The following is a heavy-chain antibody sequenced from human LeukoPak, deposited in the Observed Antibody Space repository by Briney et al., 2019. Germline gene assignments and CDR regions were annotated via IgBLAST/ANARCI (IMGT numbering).Heavy chain of an antibody. CDR2: IKYDGSLK. D-gene: IGHD3-22*01. J-gene: IGHJ4*02. CDR3: ASSHGSSGND. Sequence: GGSLRLSCVASGFSFSSYWMAWVRQAPGKGLEWVANIKYDGSLKFYVDSVKGRFTISRDNAKNSPYLEMNSLRADDTAVYFCASSHGSSGNDWGQGTMVTVSS. CDR1: GFSFSSYW. V-gene: IGHV3-7*01.